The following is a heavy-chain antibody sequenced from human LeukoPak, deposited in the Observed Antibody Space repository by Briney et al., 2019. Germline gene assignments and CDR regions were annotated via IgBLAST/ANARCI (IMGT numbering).Heavy chain of an antibody. CDR3: ARGRYCSADICSGGDAFDI. V-gene: IGHV4-4*07. CDR1: GGSINKYY. Sequence: SETLSLTCTVSGGSINKYYWSWLRQPAGKGLEWIGRIYTRGSTNYNPSFKSRVTMSVDTSKNQFSLKLSSVAAADTAVYYCARGRYCSADICSGGDAFDIWGQGTMVSVSS. J-gene: IGHJ3*02. CDR2: IYTRGST. D-gene: IGHD2-15*01.